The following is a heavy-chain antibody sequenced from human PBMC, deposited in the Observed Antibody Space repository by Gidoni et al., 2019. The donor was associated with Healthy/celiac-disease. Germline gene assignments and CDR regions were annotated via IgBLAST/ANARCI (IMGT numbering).Heavy chain of an antibody. Sequence: PGKGLEWVSYISSSSSTIYYADSVKGRFTISRDNAKNSLYLQMNSLRAEDTAVYYCARDRGTVTPYYFDYWGQGTLVTVSS. D-gene: IGHD4-4*01. CDR3: ARDRGTVTPYYFDY. J-gene: IGHJ4*02. V-gene: IGHV3-48*01. CDR2: ISSSSSTI.